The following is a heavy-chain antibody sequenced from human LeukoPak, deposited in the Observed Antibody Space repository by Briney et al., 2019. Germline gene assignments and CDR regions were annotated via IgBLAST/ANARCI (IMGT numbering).Heavy chain of an antibody. V-gene: IGHV4-38-2*01. J-gene: IGHJ5*02. CDR1: GYSISSGYY. D-gene: IGHD3-10*01. CDR2: IYHSGST. Sequence: SETLSLTCAVSGYSISSGYYWGWIRQPPGKGLEWIGSIYHSGSTYYNPSLKSRVTISVDTSKNQFSLKLSSVTAADTAVYYCARVSVLWFGDLPNGYNWFDPWGQGTLVTVSS. CDR3: ARVSVLWFGDLPNGYNWFDP.